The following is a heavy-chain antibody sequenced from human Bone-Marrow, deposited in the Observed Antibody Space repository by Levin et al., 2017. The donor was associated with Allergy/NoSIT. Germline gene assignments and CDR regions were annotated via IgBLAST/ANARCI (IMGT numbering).Heavy chain of an antibody. D-gene: IGHD5/OR15-5a*01. V-gene: IGHV3-48*02. CDR2: INNDGRGI. CDR3: VRDDDVDDTIHSDY. J-gene: IGHJ4*02. CDR1: GFTFSRYS. Sequence: GGSLRLSCAASGFTFSRYSFNWVRQAPGKGLEWVSYINNDGRGIYYADSVKGRFAISRDNAKNSLFLQMNNLRDEDTAVYYCVRDDDVDDTIHSDYWGQGTPVTVSS.